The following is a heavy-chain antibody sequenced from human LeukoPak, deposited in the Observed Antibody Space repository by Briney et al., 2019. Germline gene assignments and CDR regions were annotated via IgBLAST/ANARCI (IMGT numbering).Heavy chain of an antibody. D-gene: IGHD2-15*01. CDR2: IYSGGST. Sequence: GGSLRLSCAASGFTFSSYAMSWVRQAPGKGLEWVSVIYSGGSTYYADSVKGRFTISRDNSKSTLYIQMNSLRAEDTAVYYCASHCSGGSCYQARWGQGTLVTVSS. V-gene: IGHV3-53*01. CDR1: GFTFSSYA. CDR3: ASHCSGGSCYQAR. J-gene: IGHJ4*02.